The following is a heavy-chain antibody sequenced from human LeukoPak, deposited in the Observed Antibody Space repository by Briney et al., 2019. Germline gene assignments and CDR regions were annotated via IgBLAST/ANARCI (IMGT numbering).Heavy chain of an antibody. Sequence: GGSLRLSCAASGFTFSSYSMNWVRQAPGKGLEWVSSISSSSSYIYYADSVKGRFTISRDNAKNSLYLQMNSLRAEGTAVYYCARGGYCSGGSCYFDTDYWGQGTLVTVSS. CDR1: GFTFSSYS. D-gene: IGHD2-15*01. J-gene: IGHJ4*02. CDR3: ARGGYCSGGSCYFDTDY. CDR2: ISSSSSYI. V-gene: IGHV3-21*01.